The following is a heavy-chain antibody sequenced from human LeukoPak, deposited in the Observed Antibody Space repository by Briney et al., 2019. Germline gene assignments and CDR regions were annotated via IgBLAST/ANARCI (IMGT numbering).Heavy chain of an antibody. CDR3: ARDNQDTVVVVAATGSAGYGMDV. Sequence: GGSLRLSCAASGFTFSSYSMNWVRQAPGKGLEWVSSISSSSSYIYYADSVKGRFTISRDNAKNSLYLQMNSLRAEDTAVYYCARDNQDTVVVVAATGSAGYGMDVWGKGTTVTVSS. D-gene: IGHD2-15*01. CDR1: GFTFSSYS. CDR2: ISSSSSYI. V-gene: IGHV3-21*01. J-gene: IGHJ6*04.